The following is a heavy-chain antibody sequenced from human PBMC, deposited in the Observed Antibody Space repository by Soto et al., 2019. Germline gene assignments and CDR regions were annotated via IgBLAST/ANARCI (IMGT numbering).Heavy chain of an antibody. V-gene: IGHV3-33*01. CDR1: GFPFRSSV. D-gene: IGHD3-16*01. CDR2: ISSDETNE. Sequence: QVQLVESGGGVVQPGRSLRLSCAASGFPFRSSVVHWVRQAPGKGLEWVAVISSDETNEDYADSVKGRFTISRDNSKNTLNLQMNSLRVEDTAVYYCARGLIKLAGGAFDIWGQGTMVTVSS. J-gene: IGHJ3*02. CDR3: ARGLIKLAGGAFDI.